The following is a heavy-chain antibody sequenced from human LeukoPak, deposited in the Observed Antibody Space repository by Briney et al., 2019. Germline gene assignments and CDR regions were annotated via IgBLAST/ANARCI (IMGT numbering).Heavy chain of an antibody. CDR2: ISRSGDST. V-gene: IGHV3-23*01. CDR1: GFTFNNYG. Sequence: GGSLRLSCAASGFTFNNYGMSWVRQAPGKGLQWVSAISRSGDSTYYADSVKGRFTISRDNSKNTLYLQINSLRAEDTAVYYCAKDSVGTYGLYYFDYWGQGTLVTVSS. CDR3: AKDSVGTYGLYYFDY. J-gene: IGHJ4*02. D-gene: IGHD4-17*01.